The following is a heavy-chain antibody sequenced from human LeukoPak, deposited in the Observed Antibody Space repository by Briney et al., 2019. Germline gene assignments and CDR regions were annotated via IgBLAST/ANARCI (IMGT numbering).Heavy chain of an antibody. CDR1: GFTFSSYA. V-gene: IGHV3-23*01. CDR3: AKDHCSGGSCYSDAFDI. CDR2: ISGSGGST. J-gene: IGHJ3*02. D-gene: IGHD2-15*01. Sequence: PGGSLRLSCAASGFTFSSYAMSWVRQAPGKGLEWVSAISGSGGSTYYADSVKGRFTISRDNSKNTLYLQMNSLRAEDTAVYYCAKDHCSGGSCYSDAFDIWGQGTMVTVSS.